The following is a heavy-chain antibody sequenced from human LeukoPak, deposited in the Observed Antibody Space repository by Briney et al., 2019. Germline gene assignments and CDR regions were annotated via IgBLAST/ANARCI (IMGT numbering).Heavy chain of an antibody. CDR2: INQDGSEK. Sequence: GGSLRLSCAASGFTFRSYWMSWVRQAPGKGLEWVANINQDGSEKYHVDSVKGRFTISRDNAKNSVYLQMNSLTAEDTAVYYCVGDGGTTGYDLLDYWGQGTLLTVSS. CDR3: VGDGGTTGYDLLDY. J-gene: IGHJ4*02. V-gene: IGHV3-7*01. D-gene: IGHD1-1*01. CDR1: GFTFRSYW.